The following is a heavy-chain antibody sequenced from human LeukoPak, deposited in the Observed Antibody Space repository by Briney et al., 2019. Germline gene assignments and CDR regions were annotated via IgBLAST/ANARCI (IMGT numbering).Heavy chain of an antibody. CDR2: IKSKTDGGTT. J-gene: IGHJ3*02. Sequence: GGSLRLSCATSGLTFSNAWMSWVRQAPGKGLEWVGRIKSKTDGGTTDYGAPVKGRFIISRDDSKNTLYLQMNGLKIEDTAVYYCITDPGEWEPIWGQGTMVTVSS. CDR1: GLTFSNAW. V-gene: IGHV3-15*01. D-gene: IGHD1-26*01. CDR3: ITDPGEWEPI.